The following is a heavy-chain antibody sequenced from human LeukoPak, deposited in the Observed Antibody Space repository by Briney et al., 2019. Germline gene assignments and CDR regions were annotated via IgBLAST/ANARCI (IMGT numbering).Heavy chain of an antibody. D-gene: IGHD5-12*01. Sequence: GGSLRLSCAASGFTFSSYWMTWVRRAPGKGLEWVANIGEDGSEKYYVDSVKGRFTISRDNAKNSLYLQVNSLRAGDTAVYYCARRNSGYDPAAGHWGQGTLVTVSS. CDR3: ARRNSGYDPAAGH. CDR1: GFTFSSYW. CDR2: IGEDGSEK. J-gene: IGHJ4*02. V-gene: IGHV3-7*01.